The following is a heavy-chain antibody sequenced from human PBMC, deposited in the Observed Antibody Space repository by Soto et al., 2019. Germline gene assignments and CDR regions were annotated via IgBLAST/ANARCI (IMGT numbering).Heavy chain of an antibody. CDR3: ARVTTMVRGVIMGRGYFDY. CDR2: ISYDGSNK. V-gene: IGHV3-30-3*01. Sequence: QVQLVESGGGVVQPGRSLRLSCAASGFTFSSYAMHWVRQAPGKGLEWVAVISYDGSNKYYADSVKGRFTISRDNSKNTLYLQMNSLRAEDTAVYYWARVTTMVRGVIMGRGYFDYWGQGTLVTVSS. D-gene: IGHD3-10*01. CDR1: GFTFSSYA. J-gene: IGHJ4*02.